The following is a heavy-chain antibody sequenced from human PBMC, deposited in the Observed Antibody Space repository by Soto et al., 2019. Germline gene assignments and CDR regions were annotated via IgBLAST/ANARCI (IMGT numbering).Heavy chain of an antibody. V-gene: IGHV4-31*03. CDR2: IYYSGST. J-gene: IGHJ5*02. D-gene: IGHD4-17*01. CDR1: GGSISSGCYY. Sequence: SETLSLTCTVSGGSISSGCYYWSWIRQHPGKGLEWIGYIYYSGSTYYNPSLKSRVTISVDTSKNQFSLKLSSVTAADTAVYYCARGGETTVTKSSNWFDPWGQGTLVTVSS. CDR3: ARGGETTVTKSSNWFDP.